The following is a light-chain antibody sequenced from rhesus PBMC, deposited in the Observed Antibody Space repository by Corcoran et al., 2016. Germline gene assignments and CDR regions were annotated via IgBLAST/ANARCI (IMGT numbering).Light chain of an antibody. CDR3: SSYAGSNTFI. CDR2: EVS. J-gene: IGLJ1*01. CDR1: SSDIGGYNY. V-gene: IGLV2-32*02. Sequence: QAALTQPRSVSGSPGQSVTLSCTGTSSDIGGYNYVSWYQQHPGTAPKLLIYEVSKLPSGVSDRFSGSKSGNTDSLAISGLQAEDEADYYCSSYAGSNTFIFGGGTRLTVL.